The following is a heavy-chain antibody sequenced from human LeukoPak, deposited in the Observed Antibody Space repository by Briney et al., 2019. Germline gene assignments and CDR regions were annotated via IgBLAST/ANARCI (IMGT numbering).Heavy chain of an antibody. D-gene: IGHD5-24*01. J-gene: IGHJ4*02. CDR2: ISGDGGST. Sequence: GGSLRLSCAASGFAFDDYAMHWVRQAPGTGLEWVSVISGDGGSTHYADSVKGRFTISRDNSKNSLYLQMNSLRTEDTALYYCAKDIRGDGYNSRFDYWGQGTLVTVSP. CDR1: GFAFDDYA. V-gene: IGHV3-43*02. CDR3: AKDIRGDGYNSRFDY.